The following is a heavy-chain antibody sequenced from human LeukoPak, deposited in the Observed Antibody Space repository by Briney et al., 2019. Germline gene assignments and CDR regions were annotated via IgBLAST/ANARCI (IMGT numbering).Heavy chain of an antibody. Sequence: ASVKASCKASGYTFTSYDINWVRQATGQGLEWMGWMNPNSGNTGYAQKFQGRVTMTRNTSISTAYMELSSLRSEDTAVYYCARGRFWSGTYYYYGMDVWGQGTTVTVSS. CDR1: GYTFTSYD. CDR3: ARGRFWSGTYYYYGMDV. V-gene: IGHV1-8*01. J-gene: IGHJ6*02. CDR2: MNPNSGNT. D-gene: IGHD3-3*01.